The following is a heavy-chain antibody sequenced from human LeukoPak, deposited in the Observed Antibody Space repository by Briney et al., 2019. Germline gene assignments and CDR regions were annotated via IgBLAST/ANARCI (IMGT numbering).Heavy chain of an antibody. CDR3: AVLHYYAMDV. CDR1: GFTFDDYA. D-gene: IGHD2-8*01. Sequence: GGSLRLSCAASGFTFDDYAMHWVRQAPGKGLEWVSGISWNSGTKGYADSVKGRFTISRGNAKNSLYLQMNSLRGEDAALYYCAVLHYYAMDVWGQGTTVTVSS. CDR2: ISWNSGTK. J-gene: IGHJ6*02. V-gene: IGHV3-9*01.